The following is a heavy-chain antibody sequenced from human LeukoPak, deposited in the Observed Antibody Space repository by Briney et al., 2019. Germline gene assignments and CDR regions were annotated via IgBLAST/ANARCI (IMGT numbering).Heavy chain of an antibody. D-gene: IGHD3-16*01. Sequence: PGGSLRLSCAASGFSFSDYGLHWVRQAPGEGLEWVALISYDGSQKNFADSVKGRFTTSRDNSKFTMYLEMNSLRAEDTAVYFGARDKDGWGIHDFWGQGTLVTVSS. J-gene: IGHJ4*02. V-gene: IGHV3-30*03. CDR1: GFSFSDYG. CDR3: ARDKDGWGIHDF. CDR2: ISYDGSQK.